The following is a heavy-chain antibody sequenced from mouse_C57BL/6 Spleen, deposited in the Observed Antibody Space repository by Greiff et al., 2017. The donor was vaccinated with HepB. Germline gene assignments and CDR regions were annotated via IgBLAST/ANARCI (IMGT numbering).Heavy chain of an antibody. V-gene: IGHV1-81*01. J-gene: IGHJ2*01. D-gene: IGHD1-1*01. Sequence: QVQLQQSGAELARPGASVKLSCKASGYTFTSYGISWVKQRTGQGLEWIGEIYPRSGNTYYNEKFKGKATLTADKSSSTAYMELRSLTSEDSAVYFCARHYYGSGGGYFDYWGQGTTLTVSS. CDR1: GYTFTSYG. CDR3: ARHYYGSGGGYFDY. CDR2: IYPRSGNT.